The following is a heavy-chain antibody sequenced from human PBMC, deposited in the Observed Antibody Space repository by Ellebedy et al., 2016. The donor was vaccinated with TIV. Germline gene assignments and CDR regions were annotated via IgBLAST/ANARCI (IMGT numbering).Heavy chain of an antibody. Sequence: ASVKVSCKASGGTFSSYAISWVRQAPGQGLEWMGGIIPIFGTANYAQKFQGRVTITADESTSTAYMELSSLRSEDTAVYYCARGRGIAVAGVNWFDPWGQGTLVTVSS. CDR1: GGTFSSYA. CDR2: IIPIFGTA. CDR3: ARGRGIAVAGVNWFDP. J-gene: IGHJ5*02. V-gene: IGHV1-69*13. D-gene: IGHD6-19*01.